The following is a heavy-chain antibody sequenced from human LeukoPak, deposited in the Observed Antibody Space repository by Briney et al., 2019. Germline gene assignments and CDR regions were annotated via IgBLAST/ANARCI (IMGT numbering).Heavy chain of an antibody. J-gene: IGHJ4*02. CDR2: INAGNGNT. Sequence: GASVKVSCKASEYTFTEYAVNWVRQAPGQRLEWMGWINAGNGNTKYAQKFQGRLTITRDTSASTAYMELSSLTFEDTAVYYCTGGRWSATTASYYLDFWGQGTLVTVSS. CDR3: TGGRWSATTASYYLDF. D-gene: IGHD2-15*01. V-gene: IGHV1-3*01. CDR1: EYTFTEYA.